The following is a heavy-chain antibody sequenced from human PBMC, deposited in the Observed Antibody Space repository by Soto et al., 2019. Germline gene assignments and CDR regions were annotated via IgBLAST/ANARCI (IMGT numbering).Heavy chain of an antibody. V-gene: IGHV1-69*06. Sequence: SVKVSCKASGGTFSSYAISWVRQAPGQGLEWMGGIIPIFGTANYAQKFQGRVTITADKSTSTAYMELSSLRSEDTAVYYCARDHYDFWSGYPGGHNWFDPWGQGTLVTVSS. D-gene: IGHD3-3*01. CDR2: IIPIFGTA. CDR1: GGTFSSYA. J-gene: IGHJ5*02. CDR3: ARDHYDFWSGYPGGHNWFDP.